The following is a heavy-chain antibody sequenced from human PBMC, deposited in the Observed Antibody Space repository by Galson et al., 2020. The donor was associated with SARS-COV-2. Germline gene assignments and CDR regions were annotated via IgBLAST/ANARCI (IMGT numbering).Heavy chain of an antibody. CDR2: VNWDSGTV. CDR3: AREGGSGIIAAPTDY. J-gene: IGHJ4*02. CDR1: GFTFDDYA. Sequence: PGGSLRLSCSASGFTFDDYAVHWVRQAPGKGLEWVSGVNWDSGTVHYADSVKGRFTISRDNSKNTLYLQMNSLRAEDTATYYCAREGGSGIIAAPTDYWGQGTLVTVSS. D-gene: IGHD6-6*01. V-gene: IGHV3-9*01.